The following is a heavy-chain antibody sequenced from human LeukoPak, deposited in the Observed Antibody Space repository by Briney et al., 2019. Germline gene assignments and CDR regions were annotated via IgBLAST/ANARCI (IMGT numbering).Heavy chain of an antibody. Sequence: PGGSLRLSCAASGFTFSRYSMNWVRQAPGKGLEWVSYISSSSSTIYYADSVKGRFTISRDNAKNSLYLQMNSLRAEDTAVYYCARNPQQLVTYYYYYYMDVWGKGTTVTVSS. CDR2: ISSSSSTI. J-gene: IGHJ6*03. V-gene: IGHV3-48*01. CDR3: ARNPQQLVTYYYYYYMDV. D-gene: IGHD6-13*01. CDR1: GFTFSRYS.